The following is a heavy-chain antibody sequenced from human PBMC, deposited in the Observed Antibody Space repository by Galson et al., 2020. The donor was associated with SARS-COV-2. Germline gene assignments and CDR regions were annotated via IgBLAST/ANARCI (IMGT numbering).Heavy chain of an antibody. J-gene: IGHJ4*02. V-gene: IGHV4-61*02. Sequence: SETLSLTCIVSGGSISSGNYYWSWIRQPAGKGLEWIGRIYTSGTTHYNPSLRSRVTISLDTSKNQFSLKLSSVTAADTAVYYCARENDSSAYDRTDYGGQGTLVIVSS. D-gene: IGHD3-22*01. CDR3: ARENDSSAYDRTDY. CDR1: GGSISSGNYY. CDR2: IYTSGTT.